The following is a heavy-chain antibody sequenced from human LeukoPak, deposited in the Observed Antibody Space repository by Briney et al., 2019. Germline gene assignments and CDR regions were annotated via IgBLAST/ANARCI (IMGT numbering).Heavy chain of an antibody. D-gene: IGHD6-19*01. CDR1: GGSFDAYY. J-gene: IGHJ5*02. Sequence: PSETLSLTCNVSGGSFDAYYWSWIRQPPGKGLEWIGSIYYSGSTYYNPSLKSRVTISVDTSKNQFSLKLSSVTAADTAVYYCARIRWLDGTGWFDPWGQGTLVTVSS. CDR2: IYYSGST. CDR3: ARIRWLDGTGWFDP. V-gene: IGHV4-39*01.